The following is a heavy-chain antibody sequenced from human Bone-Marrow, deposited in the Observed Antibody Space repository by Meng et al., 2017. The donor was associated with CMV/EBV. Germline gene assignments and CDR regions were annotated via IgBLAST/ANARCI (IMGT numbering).Heavy chain of an antibody. CDR2: IKSKTDGGTT. Sequence: GESLKISCAASGFTFSNAWMSWVRQAPGKGLEWVGRIKSKTDGGTTDYAAPVKGRFTISRDDSKNTLYLQIYSLKTEDTAVYYCTTGSELLWFWELYDYWGQGTLVTVSS. CDR1: GFTFSNAW. J-gene: IGHJ4*02. CDR3: TTGSELLWFWELYDY. D-gene: IGHD3-10*01. V-gene: IGHV3-15*01.